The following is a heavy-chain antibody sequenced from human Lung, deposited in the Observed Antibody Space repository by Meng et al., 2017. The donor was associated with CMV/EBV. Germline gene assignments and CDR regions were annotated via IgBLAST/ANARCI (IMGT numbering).Heavy chain of an antibody. D-gene: IGHD6-13*01. CDR3: ARVRTLPKAAAGDY. J-gene: IGHJ4*02. CDR1: GYTFTSYG. CDR2: ISAYNGNT. Sequence: ASXXVSCKASGYTFTSYGISWVRQAPGQGLEWMGWISAYNGNTNYAQKLQGRVTMTTDTSTSTAYMELRSLRSDDTAVYYCARVRTLPKAAAGDYWGQGTLVTVSS. V-gene: IGHV1-18*01.